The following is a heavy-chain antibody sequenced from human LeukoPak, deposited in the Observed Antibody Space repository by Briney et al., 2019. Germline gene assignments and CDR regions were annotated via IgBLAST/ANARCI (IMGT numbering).Heavy chain of an antibody. CDR2: INPNSGGT. CDR1: GYTFTGYY. Sequence: GASVKVSCKASGYTFTGYYMHWVRQAPGQGLEWMGRINPNSGGTNYAQKFQGRVTMTRDTSISTAYMELSRLRSDDTAVYYCARDRVYDYVSGPGGWFDPWGQGTLVTVSS. V-gene: IGHV1-2*06. CDR3: ARDRVYDYVSGPGGWFDP. J-gene: IGHJ5*02. D-gene: IGHD3-16*01.